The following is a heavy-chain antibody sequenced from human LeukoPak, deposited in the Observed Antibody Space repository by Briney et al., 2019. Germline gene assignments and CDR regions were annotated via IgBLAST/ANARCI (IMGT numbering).Heavy chain of an antibody. J-gene: IGHJ6*03. CDR3: ARLPRITMVRGVYYYYYYMDV. V-gene: IGHV4-39*01. Sequence: SETLSLTCTVSGGSISSSSYYWGWIRQPPGKGLEWIGSIYYSGSTYYNPSLKSRVTISVDTSKNQFSLKLSSVTAADTAVYYCARLPRITMVRGVYYYYYYMDVWGKGTTVTVPS. CDR2: IYYSGST. CDR1: GGSISSSSYY. D-gene: IGHD3-10*01.